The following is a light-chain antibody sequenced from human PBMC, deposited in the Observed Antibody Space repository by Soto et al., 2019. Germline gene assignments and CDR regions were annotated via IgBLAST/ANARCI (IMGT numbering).Light chain of an antibody. J-gene: IGKJ4*01. CDR1: QSASSSY. V-gene: IGKV3-20*01. CDR3: EQYGGSPLN. CDR2: GAS. Sequence: EIVLTQSPGPLSSSPGERATLSCRASQSASSSYLAWYQQKPRQPPRLLLYGASSKATGIPDRFSGSGSGTDFSRTISRLEPEDFAVYYWEQYGGSPLNCGGGTKVEIK.